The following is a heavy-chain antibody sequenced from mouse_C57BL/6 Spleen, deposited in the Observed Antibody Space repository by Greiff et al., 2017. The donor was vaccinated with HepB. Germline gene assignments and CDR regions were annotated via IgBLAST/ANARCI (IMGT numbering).Heavy chain of an antibody. J-gene: IGHJ3*01. CDR3: ARENYDFARFAY. V-gene: IGHV5-4*01. CDR1: GFTFSSYA. D-gene: IGHD2-4*01. CDR2: ISDGGSYT. Sequence: EVKLQESGGGLVKPGGSLKLSCAASGFTFSSYAMSWVRQTPEKRLEWVATISDGGSYTYYPDNVKGRFTISRDNAKNNLYLQMSHLKSEDTAMYYCARENYDFARFAYWGQGTLVTVSA.